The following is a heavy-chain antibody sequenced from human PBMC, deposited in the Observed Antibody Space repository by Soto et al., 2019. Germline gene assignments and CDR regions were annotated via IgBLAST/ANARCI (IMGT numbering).Heavy chain of an antibody. Sequence: QITLKESGPTLVEPTQTLTLTCTFSGFSLNTNGVGVGWIRQPPGKALEGLALIYWDGDKRYSPSLTFRLTVTKDTAKNQVVLTITNMEPADTATYYCAHLSGGYYGDFDFWGQGTLVTVSS. CDR2: IYWDGDK. CDR1: GFSLNTNGVG. J-gene: IGHJ4*02. V-gene: IGHV2-5*02. D-gene: IGHD6-19*01. CDR3: AHLSGGYYGDFDF.